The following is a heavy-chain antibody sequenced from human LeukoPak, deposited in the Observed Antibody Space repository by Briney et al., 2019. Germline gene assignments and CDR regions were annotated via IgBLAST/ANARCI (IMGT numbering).Heavy chain of an antibody. Sequence: GGSLRLSCAASGFTFSSYWMSWVRQAPGKGLEWVANIKQDGSEKYYVDSVKGRFTISRDNAKNSLHLQMNSLRAEDTAVYYCARVVVEWLVQEGYYFDYWGQGTLVTVSA. D-gene: IGHD6-19*01. CDR1: GFTFSSYW. CDR2: IKQDGSEK. CDR3: ARVVVEWLVQEGYYFDY. V-gene: IGHV3-7*01. J-gene: IGHJ4*02.